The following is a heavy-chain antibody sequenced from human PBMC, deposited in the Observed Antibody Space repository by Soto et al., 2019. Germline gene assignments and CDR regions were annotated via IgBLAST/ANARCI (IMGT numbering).Heavy chain of an antibody. Sequence: RGESLKISCKGSGYSFTSYWISWVRQMPGKGLEWMGRIDPSDSYTNYSPSFQGHVTISADKSISTAYLQWSSLKASDTAMYYCARRSTVTTSAHYGMDVWGQGTTVTVSS. CDR1: GYSFTSYW. J-gene: IGHJ6*02. CDR3: ARRSTVTTSAHYGMDV. D-gene: IGHD4-17*01. V-gene: IGHV5-10-1*01. CDR2: IDPSDSYT.